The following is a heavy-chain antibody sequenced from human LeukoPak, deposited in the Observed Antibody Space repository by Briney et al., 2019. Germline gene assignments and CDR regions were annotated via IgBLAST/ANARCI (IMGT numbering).Heavy chain of an antibody. CDR2: ISSTSST. CDR3: ARLRGYYYDSSGYHPLDY. D-gene: IGHD3-22*01. CDR1: GFTFTSYA. J-gene: IGHJ4*02. V-gene: IGHV3-23*01. Sequence: GGSLRLSCAASGFTFTSYAMSWVPQGPGKGLEWVSAISSTSSTYYADSVKGRFTISRDNSKNTLYLQMNSLRAEDTAVYYCARLRGYYYDSSGYHPLDYWGQGTLVTVSS.